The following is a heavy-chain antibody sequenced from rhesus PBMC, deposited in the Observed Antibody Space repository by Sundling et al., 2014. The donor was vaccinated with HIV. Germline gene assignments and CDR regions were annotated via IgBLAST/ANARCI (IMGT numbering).Heavy chain of an antibody. CDR1: GGSISGGYY. V-gene: IGHV4-106*01. J-gene: IGHJ4*01. CDR3: AREIGPFDY. Sequence: QVHLQESGPGLVKPSEALSLTCAVSGGSISGGYYWSWIRQAPGKGLEWIGYIYSTGGSTNYNPSLKSRVTLSVDTSKNVFSLTMTPLTVADTAVYYCAREIGPFDYWGQGLLVTVSS. CDR2: IYSTGGST.